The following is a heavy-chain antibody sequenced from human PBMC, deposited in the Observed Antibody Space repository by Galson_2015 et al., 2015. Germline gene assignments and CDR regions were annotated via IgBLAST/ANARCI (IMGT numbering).Heavy chain of an antibody. CDR2: IWYDGSNK. V-gene: IGHV3-33*01. Sequence: SLRLSCAASGFTFSSYGMHWVRQAPGKGLEWVAVIWYDGSNKYYADSVKGRFTISRDNSKNTLYLQMNSLRAEDTAVYYCARAVSPPRYCSGGSCSRDWFDPWGQGTLVTVSS. CDR1: GFTFSSYG. J-gene: IGHJ5*02. CDR3: ARAVSPPRYCSGGSCSRDWFDP. D-gene: IGHD2-15*01.